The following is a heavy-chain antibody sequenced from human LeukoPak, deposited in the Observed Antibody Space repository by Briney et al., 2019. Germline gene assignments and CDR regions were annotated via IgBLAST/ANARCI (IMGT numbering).Heavy chain of an antibody. CDR2: ISASGGST. D-gene: IGHD3-3*01. CDR1: GFPFSSYA. J-gene: IGHJ4*02. Sequence: GGSLSLSCSASGFPFSSYAMSWVRQAPGMGLEWVSFISASGGSTYYTDSVKGRFTISRDNSKNTLYLQINSLRAEDTAAYYCAKGAQYDFWSGYTLEYFDVWGKGALVTVSS. V-gene: IGHV3-23*01. CDR3: AKGAQYDFWSGYTLEYFDV.